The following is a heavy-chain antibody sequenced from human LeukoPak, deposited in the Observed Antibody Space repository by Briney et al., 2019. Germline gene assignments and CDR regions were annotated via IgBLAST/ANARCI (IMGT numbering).Heavy chain of an antibody. CDR1: GYSFTSYW. J-gene: IGHJ3*02. CDR3: PRREVVRGVMGPFDI. CDR2: IYPGDSDT. D-gene: IGHD3-10*01. V-gene: IGHV5-51*01. Sequence: GESLKISCKGSGYSFTSYWIGWVRQMPGKGVEWMGIIYPGDSDTRYSPSFQGQVTISADKSISTAYLQWSSLKAQGHAMYYGPRREVVRGVMGPFDIWAQGPMVTVSS.